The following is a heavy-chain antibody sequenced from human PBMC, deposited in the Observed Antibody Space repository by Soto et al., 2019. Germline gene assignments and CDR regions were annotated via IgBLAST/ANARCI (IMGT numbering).Heavy chain of an antibody. V-gene: IGHV3-74*03. J-gene: IGHJ4*02. D-gene: IGHD1-26*01. Sequence: EVQLVESGGGLVQPGGSLRLSCAASGFTFSSYWMHWVRQVPGKGLVWVSHIDSDGISTTYADSVKGRFTISRDNAKNTVYLQMNSLRAEGTAVYSCVRDDVGVGIDYWGLGTLVTVSS. CDR2: IDSDGIST. CDR3: VRDDVGVGIDY. CDR1: GFTFSSYW.